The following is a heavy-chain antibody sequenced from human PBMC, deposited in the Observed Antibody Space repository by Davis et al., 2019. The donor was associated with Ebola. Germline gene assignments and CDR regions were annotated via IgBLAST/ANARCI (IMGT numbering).Heavy chain of an antibody. CDR2: VDHSGNT. Sequence: SETLSLTCTVSGGSISSYYWTWIRQTPGRGLEWIGEVDHSGNTNYNPSFKSRVIVSEDASKNQFSLKLTSLTAADTAVYYCARVRTGPHGYFDYWGQGILVTVSS. J-gene: IGHJ4*02. CDR3: ARVRTGPHGYFDY. CDR1: GGSISSYY. V-gene: IGHV4-34*01.